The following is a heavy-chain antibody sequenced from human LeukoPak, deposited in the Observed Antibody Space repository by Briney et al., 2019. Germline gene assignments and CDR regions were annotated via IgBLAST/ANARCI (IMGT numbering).Heavy chain of an antibody. CDR1: GFTSSSYG. V-gene: IGHV3-33*01. Sequence: GRSLRLSCAASGFTSSSYGMHWVRQAPGKGLEWVAVIWYDGSNKYYADSVKGRFTISRDNSKNTLYLQMNSLRAEDTAVYYCARGYNWNYEDLGFFDYWGQGTLVTVSS. D-gene: IGHD1-7*01. J-gene: IGHJ4*02. CDR3: ARGYNWNYEDLGFFDY. CDR2: IWYDGSNK.